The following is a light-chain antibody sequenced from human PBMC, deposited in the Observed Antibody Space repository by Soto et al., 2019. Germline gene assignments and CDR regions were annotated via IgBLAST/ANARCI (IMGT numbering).Light chain of an antibody. Sequence: EIMMTQSPATLSVSPGERATLSCRASQSVSINLAWYQQKPGQAPRLLIYQTSTRATGIPARFSGAGSGTDFTLSISSLQSEDFAVYLCQQYNKWPLTFGGGTRVEIK. CDR1: QSVSIN. J-gene: IGKJ4*01. V-gene: IGKV3-15*01. CDR3: QQYNKWPLT. CDR2: QTS.